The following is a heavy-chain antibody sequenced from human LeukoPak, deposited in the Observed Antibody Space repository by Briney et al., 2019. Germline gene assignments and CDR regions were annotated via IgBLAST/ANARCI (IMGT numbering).Heavy chain of an antibody. V-gene: IGHV1-2*06. D-gene: IGHD1-1*01. CDR1: GYTFTVHY. J-gene: IGHJ6*03. CDR2: INPTTGVA. CDR3: ARLDRNYYYLDV. Sequence: GASVNVSCKTSGYTFTVHYMNWLRQAPGQGLEWMGRINPTTGVANYAQKFQGRITVTRDTSINTAYMELSSLTSDDTAVYYCARLDRNYYYLDVWGQGTTVTVSS.